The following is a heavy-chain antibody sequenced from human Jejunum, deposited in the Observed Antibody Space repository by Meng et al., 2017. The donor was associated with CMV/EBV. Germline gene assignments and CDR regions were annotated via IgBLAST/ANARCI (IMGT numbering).Heavy chain of an antibody. CDR3: ARGGIFRGIDY. CDR1: GDSISSGDYS. J-gene: IGHJ4*02. CDR2: IYYNGNA. V-gene: IGHV4-30-4*08. Sequence: QGPLQGSAPRLVKPSQTLSPTCTVSGDSISSGDYSWNWLRQSPGKGLEWIGYIYYNGNAYYNPSLQSRVSISVDTSKNEFSLNLNSVTAADTALYFCARGGIFRGIDYWGQGTLVTVSS. D-gene: IGHD3-10*01.